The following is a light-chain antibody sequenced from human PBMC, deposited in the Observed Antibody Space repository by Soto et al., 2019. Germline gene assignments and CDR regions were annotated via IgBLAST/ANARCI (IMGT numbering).Light chain of an antibody. J-gene: IGLJ1*01. CDR1: SRDVGNYNY. CDR3: SSYTSTSTLYV. V-gene: IGLV2-14*01. CDR2: EVS. Sequence: QSVLTQPASVSVSPGQSITISCTGTSRDVGNYNYVSWYQQDPGKAPKLIIYEVSNRPSGVSSRFSGSKSDNTASLTISGLQAEDEADYYCSSYTSTSTLYVFGTGTKVTVL.